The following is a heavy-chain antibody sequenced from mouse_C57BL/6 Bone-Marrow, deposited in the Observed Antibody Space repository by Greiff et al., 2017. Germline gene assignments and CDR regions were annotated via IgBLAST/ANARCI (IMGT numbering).Heavy chain of an antibody. D-gene: IGHD1-1*01. Sequence: VQLQQSGAELVKPGASVKLSCKASGYTFTSYWMPWVKQRPGQGLEWIGEIDPSDSYTNYNQKFKGKATLTVDTSSSTAYMQLSSLTSEDSAVYYCAREYYGSYYYAMDYWGQGTSVTVSS. J-gene: IGHJ4*01. CDR1: GYTFTSYW. V-gene: IGHV1-50*01. CDR2: IDPSDSYT. CDR3: AREYYGSYYYAMDY.